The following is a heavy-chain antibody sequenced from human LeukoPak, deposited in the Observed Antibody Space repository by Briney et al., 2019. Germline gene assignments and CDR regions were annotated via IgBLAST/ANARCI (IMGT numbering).Heavy chain of an antibody. D-gene: IGHD6-19*01. CDR1: EFTVSGDY. V-gene: IGHV3-66*02. Sequence: GGSLRLSCAASEFTVSGDYMTWVRQAPGKGLEWVSVIHGGGYTYYADPVKGRFTISRDNSKNTLYLQMNSLRSEDTAVYYRARLAYNSLLGDYWGQGTLVAVSS. CDR2: IHGGGYT. CDR3: ARLAYNSLLGDY. J-gene: IGHJ4*02.